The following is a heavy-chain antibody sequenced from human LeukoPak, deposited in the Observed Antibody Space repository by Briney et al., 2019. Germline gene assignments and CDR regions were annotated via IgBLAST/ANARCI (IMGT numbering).Heavy chain of an antibody. Sequence: SETLSLTCTVSGGSISSYYWSWIRQPPGKGLEWIGNIYYNGSTNYSPSLKSRVTISVYTSKNQFSLKLSSVTAADTAVYYCARHVGLGDAFDIWGQGTMVTVSS. CDR1: GGSISSYY. V-gene: IGHV4-59*08. J-gene: IGHJ3*02. CDR2: IYYNGST. CDR3: ARHVGLGDAFDI. D-gene: IGHD3-16*01.